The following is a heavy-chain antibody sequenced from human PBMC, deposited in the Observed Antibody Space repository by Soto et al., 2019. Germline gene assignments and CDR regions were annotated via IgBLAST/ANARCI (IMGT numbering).Heavy chain of an antibody. CDR3: ARGRLITMVRGVIISRGPFDP. CDR2: IIPIFGTA. V-gene: IGHV1-69*13. Sequence: GASVKVSCKASGGTFRSYAISWVRQGPGQGLEWMGGIIPIFGTANYGQKFQGRVTSTADESTSTAYIELSSLRSEDTAVYYCARGRLITMVRGVIISRGPFDPWGQGTLVTVSS. D-gene: IGHD3-10*01. CDR1: GGTFRSYA. J-gene: IGHJ5*02.